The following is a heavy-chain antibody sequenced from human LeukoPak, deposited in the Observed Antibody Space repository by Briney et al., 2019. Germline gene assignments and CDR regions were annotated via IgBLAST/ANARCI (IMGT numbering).Heavy chain of an antibody. Sequence: GASVRLSCNASGYTFSSYYIHWVRQAPGQGLEWMGIINPRGSSAIYAQRFQGRVTMTRDTSTSTAHMELSSLRSEDTAVYYCAISSIGYFDYWGQGTLVTGSS. J-gene: IGHJ4*02. V-gene: IGHV1-46*01. D-gene: IGHD2-15*01. CDR3: AISSIGYFDY. CDR2: INPRGSSA. CDR1: GYTFSSYY.